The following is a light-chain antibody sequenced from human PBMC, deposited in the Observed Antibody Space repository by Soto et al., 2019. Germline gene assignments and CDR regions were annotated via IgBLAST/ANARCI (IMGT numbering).Light chain of an antibody. CDR1: QSVGRY. J-gene: IGKJ2*01. V-gene: IGKV3-11*01. CDR2: EAS. CDR3: HQRSQWPHT. Sequence: EVVLRQSPVTLSLSPGQRPTLSCRASQSVGRYVGWYQQRPGQAPRLLIYEASNRATGIPARFSGTGSGTDFTLTISSLEPEDFAVYYCHQRSQWPHTFGQGTKLEI.